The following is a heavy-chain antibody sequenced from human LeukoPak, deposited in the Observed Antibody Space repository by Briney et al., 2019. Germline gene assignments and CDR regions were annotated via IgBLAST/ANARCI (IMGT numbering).Heavy chain of an antibody. J-gene: IGHJ4*02. Sequence: GGSLRLSCAASGFTFSSYTMNWVRQAPGKGLEWVSAISGSGVGTYYADSVKGRFTISRDNSKNTLYLQMNSLRAEDTAVYYCAKVARGYSGYEEDYWGQGTLVTVSS. D-gene: IGHD5-12*01. CDR3: AKVARGYSGYEEDY. V-gene: IGHV3-23*01. CDR2: ISGSGVGT. CDR1: GFTFSSYT.